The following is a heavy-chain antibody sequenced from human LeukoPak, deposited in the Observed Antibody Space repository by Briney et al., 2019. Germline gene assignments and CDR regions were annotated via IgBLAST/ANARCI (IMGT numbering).Heavy chain of an antibody. Sequence: GGSLRLSCAASGFTFSTYEMNWVRQAPGKGLEWVSYISSSGGAIYYGDSVKSRFTISRDNAKNSLYLQMNSLRAEDTAVYYCERDSRIAVAGTFDYWGQGTLVTVSS. V-gene: IGHV3-48*03. CDR3: ERDSRIAVAGTFDY. CDR1: GFTFSTYE. CDR2: ISSSGGAI. J-gene: IGHJ4*02. D-gene: IGHD6-19*01.